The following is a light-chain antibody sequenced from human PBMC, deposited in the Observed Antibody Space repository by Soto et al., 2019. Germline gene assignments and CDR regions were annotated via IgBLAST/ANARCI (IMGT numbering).Light chain of an antibody. CDR1: SSDVGGYNY. V-gene: IGLV2-14*01. J-gene: IGLJ3*02. CDR3: SSYTSSSTPKV. Sequence: QSVLTQPASVSGSPGQSITISCTGTSSDVGGYNYVSWYQQHPGKAPKLMIYDVSNRPSGVSNRFSGSKSGNTASLTISGLQAEDEVDYYCSSYTSSSTPKVFGGGTTVTVL. CDR2: DVS.